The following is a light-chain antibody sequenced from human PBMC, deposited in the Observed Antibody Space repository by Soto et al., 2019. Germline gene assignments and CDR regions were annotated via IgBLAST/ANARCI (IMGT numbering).Light chain of an antibody. CDR3: MQALQTPM. Sequence: DIVMTQSPLSLPVTPGEPASISCRSSQSLLHSNGYNYWDWYLQKPGQSPQLLIYLGSNRASGVPDRFSGSGSGKDFTLKLSRVQDPDVGVSYCMQALQTPMFXQGTTVDIK. CDR1: QSLLHSNGYNY. J-gene: IGKJ1*01. CDR2: LGS. V-gene: IGKV2-28*01.